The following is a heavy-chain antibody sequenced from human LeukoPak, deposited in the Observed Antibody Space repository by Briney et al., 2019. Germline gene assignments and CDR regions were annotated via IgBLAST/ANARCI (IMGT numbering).Heavy chain of an antibody. CDR1: GFTTSSYV. J-gene: IGHJ4*02. CDR3: ARGGYSYAGDY. CDR2: ISYDGSKK. Sequence: GGAMSLSCAACGFTTSSYVLHGVRPAPRRGLGWVAVISYDGSKKYAEDSGKGRFTICRDTINNTLYVQKNSLRADDTVVYYSARGGYSYAGDYWGQGTPVTVSS. D-gene: IGHD5-18*01. V-gene: IGHV3-30-3*01.